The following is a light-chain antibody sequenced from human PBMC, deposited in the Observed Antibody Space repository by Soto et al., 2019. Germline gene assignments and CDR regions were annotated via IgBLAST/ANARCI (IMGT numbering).Light chain of an antibody. CDR3: QQRSNWPWT. CDR2: DAS. CDR1: QSVNSY. V-gene: IGKV3-11*01. J-gene: IGKJ1*01. Sequence: EIVLTQSPATLSLSPGERATLSCRASQSVNSYLAWYQQKPCQAPRLLIYDASNRATGIPARFSGSGSGTDFALTISSLEPEDFAVYYCQQRSNWPWTFGQGTKVEIK.